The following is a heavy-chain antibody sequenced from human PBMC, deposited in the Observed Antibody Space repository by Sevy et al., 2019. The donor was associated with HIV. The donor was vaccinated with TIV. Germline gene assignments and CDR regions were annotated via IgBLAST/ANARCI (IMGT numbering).Heavy chain of an antibody. Sequence: GGSLRLSCAASGFTFSSYGMHWVRQAPGKGLEWVAVIWYDGSNKYYADSVKGRFTISRDNSKNTLYLQMNSLRAEDTAVYYCARDWTSRTAFDIWGQRTMVTVSS. CDR1: GFTFSSYG. CDR2: IWYDGSNK. D-gene: IGHD6-13*01. CDR3: ARDWTSRTAFDI. V-gene: IGHV3-33*01. J-gene: IGHJ3*02.